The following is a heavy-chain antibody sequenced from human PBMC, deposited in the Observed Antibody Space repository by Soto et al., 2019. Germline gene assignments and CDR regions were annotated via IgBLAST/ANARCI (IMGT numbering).Heavy chain of an antibody. J-gene: IGHJ4*02. D-gene: IGHD6-13*01. V-gene: IGHV4-39*01. Sequence: SETLSLTCTVSGGSISSSSYYWGWIRQPPGKGLEWIGSIYYSGSTYYNPSLKSRVTISVDTSKNQFSLKLSSVTAADTAVYYCARHAQETYSCSWYHEYYFDYWGQGTLVTVSS. CDR3: ARHAQETYSCSWYHEYYFDY. CDR2: IYYSGST. CDR1: GGSISSSSYY.